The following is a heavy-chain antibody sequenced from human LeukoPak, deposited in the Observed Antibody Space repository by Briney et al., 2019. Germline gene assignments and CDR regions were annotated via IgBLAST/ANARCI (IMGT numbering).Heavy chain of an antibody. J-gene: IGHJ4*02. Sequence: ASVKVSCKASGYTFTSYAMHWVRQAPGQRLEWMGWINAGNGNTKYSQKFQGRVTITRDTSASTAYMELSSLRSEDTAVYYCARVPPRGRYYDSSCPVWGFDYWGQGTLGTVSS. D-gene: IGHD3-22*01. V-gene: IGHV1-3*01. CDR3: ARVPPRGRYYDSSCPVWGFDY. CDR1: GYTFTSYA. CDR2: INAGNGNT.